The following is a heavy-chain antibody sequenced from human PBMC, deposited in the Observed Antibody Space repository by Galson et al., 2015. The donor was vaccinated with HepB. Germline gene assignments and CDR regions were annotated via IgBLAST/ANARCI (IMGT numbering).Heavy chain of an antibody. CDR2: ISYDGSNK. Sequence: SLRLSCAASGFTFSSYGMHWVRQAPGKGLEWVAVISYDGSNKYYADSVKGRFTISRDNSKNTLYLQMNSLRAEDTAVYYCAKGPFGAARPSYFDLWAVAPWSLSPQ. D-gene: IGHD6-6*01. J-gene: IGHJ2*01. CDR3: AKGPFGAARPSYFDL. CDR1: GFTFSSYG. V-gene: IGHV3-30*18.